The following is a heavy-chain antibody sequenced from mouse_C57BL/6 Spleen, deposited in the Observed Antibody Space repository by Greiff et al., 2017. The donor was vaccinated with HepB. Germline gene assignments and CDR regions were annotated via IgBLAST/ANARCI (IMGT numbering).Heavy chain of an antibody. CDR2: IRSKSNNYAT. Sequence: EVHLVESGGGLVQPKGSLKLSCAASGFSFNTYAMNWVRQAPGKGLEWVARIRSKSNNYATYYADSVKDRFTISRDDSESMLYLQMNNLKTEDTAMYYCVRQIVAEWYFDVWGTGTTVTVSS. J-gene: IGHJ1*03. V-gene: IGHV10-1*01. CDR1: GFSFNTYA. CDR3: VRQIVAEWYFDV. D-gene: IGHD1-1*01.